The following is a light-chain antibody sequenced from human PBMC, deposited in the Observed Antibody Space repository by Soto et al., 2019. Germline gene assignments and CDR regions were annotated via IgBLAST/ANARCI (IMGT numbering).Light chain of an antibody. CDR2: GNS. Sequence: QSALTQPPSASGSPGQSVTISCTGSSSDVGAYNYVSWYQQHPGKVPKLLIYGNSNRPSGVPDRFSGSKSGTSASLAINGLQAEDEAHYYCQSYDNSLSGSWVFGGGTKLTVL. CDR3: QSYDNSLSGSWV. J-gene: IGLJ3*02. CDR1: SSDVGAYNY. V-gene: IGLV2-8*01.